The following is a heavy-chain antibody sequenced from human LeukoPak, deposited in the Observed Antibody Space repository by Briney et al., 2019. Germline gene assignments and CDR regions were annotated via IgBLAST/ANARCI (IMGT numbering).Heavy chain of an antibody. Sequence: PGGSLRLSCAASGFTFSSYGMSWVRQAPGKGLEWVSAISGSGGSTYYADSVKDRFTISRDNSKNTLYLQMNSLRAEDTAVYYCAKEGAAAAGPQVYYFDYWGQGTLVTVSS. CDR1: GFTFSSYG. CDR3: AKEGAAAAGPQVYYFDY. CDR2: ISGSGGST. J-gene: IGHJ4*02. V-gene: IGHV3-23*01. D-gene: IGHD6-13*01.